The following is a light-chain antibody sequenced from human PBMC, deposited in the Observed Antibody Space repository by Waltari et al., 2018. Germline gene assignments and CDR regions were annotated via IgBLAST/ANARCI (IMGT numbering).Light chain of an antibody. CDR1: SSDVGRYTL. Sequence: QSAMTQPASVSGYPGQSITISCTGTSSDVGRYTLVSWYQQHPGKAPKLMIFEVTKRPSGLSNLFSGSTSGNTASRTISGRQAEDETVYFCCSYAGSSTPYVFGTGTKFTVL. V-gene: IGLV2-23*02. CDR3: CSYAGSSTPYV. CDR2: EVT. J-gene: IGLJ1*01.